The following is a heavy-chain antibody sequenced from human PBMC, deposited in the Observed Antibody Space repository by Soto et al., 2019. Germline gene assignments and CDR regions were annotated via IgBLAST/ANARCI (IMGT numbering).Heavy chain of an antibody. Sequence: GGSLRLSCAASGFTFSSYWMSWVRQAPGKGLEWVANIKEDGSEKYYVESVKGRFTISRDNAKNSLDLQMNSLRVEDTAVYYCAGDRSSAHWGQGTLVTVSS. CDR3: AGDRSSAH. V-gene: IGHV3-7*01. CDR1: GFTFSSYW. J-gene: IGHJ4*02. CDR2: IKEDGSEK. D-gene: IGHD6-13*01.